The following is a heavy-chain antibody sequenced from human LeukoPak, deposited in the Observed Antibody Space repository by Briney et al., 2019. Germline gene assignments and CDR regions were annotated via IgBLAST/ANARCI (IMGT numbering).Heavy chain of an antibody. V-gene: IGHV3-23*01. J-gene: IGHJ4*02. Sequence: GGSLRLSCAASGFTFSSYWMSWVRQAPGKGLEWISAISINGETTWYADSVKGRFIISRDNSKNALYLQLSSLRVEDTAVYYCAQGFSSGWYPNWGQGSLVSVSS. CDR2: ISINGETT. CDR3: AQGFSSGWYPN. D-gene: IGHD6-19*01. CDR1: GFTFSSYW.